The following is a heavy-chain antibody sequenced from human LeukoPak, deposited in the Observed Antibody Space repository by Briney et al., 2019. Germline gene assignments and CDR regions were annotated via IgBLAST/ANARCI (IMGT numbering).Heavy chain of an antibody. CDR1: GGTFSSYA. J-gene: IGHJ4*02. Sequence: GASVKVSCKASGGTFSSYAISWVRQAPGQGLEWTGGIIPIFGTANYAQKFQGRVTITADESTSTAYMELSSLRSEDTAVYYCARAGELELRDGYFDYWGQGTLVTVSS. D-gene: IGHD1-7*01. CDR2: IIPIFGTA. V-gene: IGHV1-69*13. CDR3: ARAGELELRDGYFDY.